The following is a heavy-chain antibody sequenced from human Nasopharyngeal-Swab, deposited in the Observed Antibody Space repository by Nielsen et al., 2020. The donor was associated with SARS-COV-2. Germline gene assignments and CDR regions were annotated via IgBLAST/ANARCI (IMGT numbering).Heavy chain of an antibody. CDR3: ARERGRGGIWNYYYYYMDV. CDR1: GGSISSSSYY. CDR2: IYYSGST. Sequence: SETLSLTCTVSGGSISSSSYYWGWIRQPPGKGLEWIGSIYYSGSTYYNPSLKSRVTISVETSKNQFSLKLSSVTAADTSVYYRARERGRGGIWNYYYYYMDVWGKGTTVTVSS. J-gene: IGHJ6*03. D-gene: IGHD3-10*01. V-gene: IGHV4-39*07.